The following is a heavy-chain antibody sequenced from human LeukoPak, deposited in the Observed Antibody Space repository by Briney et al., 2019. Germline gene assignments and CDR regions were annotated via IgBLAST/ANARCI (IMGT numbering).Heavy chain of an antibody. CDR2: IWYDGSNK. J-gene: IGHJ4*02. D-gene: IGHD3-22*01. Sequence: PGGSLRLSCAASGFTFSSYGMHWVRQAPGKGLEWVAVIWYDGSNKYYADSVKGRFTISRDNSKNTLYLQMNSLRAEDTAVYYCAREGEVTMIVEGIDYWGQGTLVTVSS. CDR3: AREGEVTMIVEGIDY. CDR1: GFTFSSYG. V-gene: IGHV3-33*01.